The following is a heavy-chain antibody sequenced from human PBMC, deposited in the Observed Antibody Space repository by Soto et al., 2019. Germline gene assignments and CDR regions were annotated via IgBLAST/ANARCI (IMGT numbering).Heavy chain of an antibody. Sequence: QLQESGPGLVKPSETLSLTCIVSGGSISDNAYYWAWIRQPPGEGLVWIGTIYHRGSVYYNPSLKSRVTMSVDTSKHPFSMALTSVTAADTAVYHCVRHPSSEYRSSSGDLHFASWGQGTQVTVSS. V-gene: IGHV4-39*01. CDR3: VRHPSSEYRSSSGDLHFAS. D-gene: IGHD6-6*01. CDR1: GGSISDNAYY. CDR2: IYHRGSV. J-gene: IGHJ4*02.